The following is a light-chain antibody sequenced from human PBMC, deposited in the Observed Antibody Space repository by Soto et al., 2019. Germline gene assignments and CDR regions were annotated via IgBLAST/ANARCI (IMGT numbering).Light chain of an antibody. CDR3: QQYDNWPPIT. J-gene: IGKJ5*01. V-gene: IGKV3-15*01. CDR2: GAS. Sequence: IVMTQSPATLSVSPGERATLSCRASQSVSSSLAWYQHKPGQAPRLLISGASTRATGIPARFSGSGSGTEFTLTISSLQSEDFAVYYRQQYDNWPPITFGQGTRLEI. CDR1: QSVSSS.